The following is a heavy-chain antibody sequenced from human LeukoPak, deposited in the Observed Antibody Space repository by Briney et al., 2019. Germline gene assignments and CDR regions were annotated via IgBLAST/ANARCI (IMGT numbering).Heavy chain of an antibody. J-gene: IGHJ4*02. CDR2: IYSGGST. D-gene: IGHD3-22*01. CDR3: VPDSSGYSDY. Sequence: GGSLRLSCAASGFTVSSNYMSWVRQAPGKGLEWVSVIYSGGSTYYADSVKGRFTISRDNSKNTLYLQMNSLRAEDTAVYYCVPDSSGYSDYWGQRTLVTVSS. CDR1: GFTVSSNY. V-gene: IGHV3-66*01.